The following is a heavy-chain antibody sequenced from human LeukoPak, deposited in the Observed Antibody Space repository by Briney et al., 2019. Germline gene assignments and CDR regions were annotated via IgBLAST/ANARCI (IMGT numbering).Heavy chain of an antibody. CDR1: GFTFSSYG. D-gene: IGHD3-22*01. Sequence: PGGSLRLSCAASGFTFSSYGMSWVRQAPGKGLEWVSGITKGGNTYYIDSVKGRFTISRDNSKNTLYLQMNSLRAEDTAVYYCARDPVYYDSSGYNFDYWGQGTLVTVSS. CDR3: ARDPVYYDSSGYNFDY. V-gene: IGHV3-23*01. J-gene: IGHJ4*02. CDR2: ITKGGNT.